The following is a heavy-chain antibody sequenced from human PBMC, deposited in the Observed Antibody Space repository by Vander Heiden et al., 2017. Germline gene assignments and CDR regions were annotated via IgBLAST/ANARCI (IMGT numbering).Heavy chain of an antibody. CDR2: IYYSGST. CDR1: GGSISSGGYS. CDR3: AVFFGLSGPHAFDI. J-gene: IGHJ3*02. V-gene: IGHV4-31*03. Sequence: QVQLQESGPGLVKPSQTLSPTCTVSGGSISSGGYSWRWLRQHPGKGLEWIGYIYYSGSTYYNPSLKSRVTISVDTSKNQFSLKLSSVTAADTAVYYCAVFFGLSGPHAFDIWGQGTMVTVSS. D-gene: IGHD3-10*01.